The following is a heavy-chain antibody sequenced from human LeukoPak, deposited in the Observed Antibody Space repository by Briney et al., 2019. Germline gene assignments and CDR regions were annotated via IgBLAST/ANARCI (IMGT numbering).Heavy chain of an antibody. J-gene: IGHJ4*02. CDR1: GFSLTTSGVA. D-gene: IGHD3-10*01. CDR2: IYWDDDK. Sequence: SGPTLVNPTQTLTLTCTFSGFSLTTSGVAVGWFRQPPGKALEWLALIYWDDDKRYSPSLKNRLTITKDTSKNQVVLTMTKLDPVDTATYYCAQRHRYYDGSGSYYRIFRYWGQGTLVTVSS. V-gene: IGHV2-5*02. CDR3: AQRHRYYDGSGSYYRIFRY.